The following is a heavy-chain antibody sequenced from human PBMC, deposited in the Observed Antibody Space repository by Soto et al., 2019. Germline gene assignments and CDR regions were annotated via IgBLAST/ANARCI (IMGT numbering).Heavy chain of an antibody. CDR2: ISYDGSNK. CDR1: GFTFSSYG. Sequence: GGSLRLSCAASGFTFSSYGMHWVRQAPGKGLEWVAVISYDGSNKYYADSVKGRFTISRDNSKNTLYLQMNSLRAEDTAVYYCAKTYYDFWSGFHYYYYGMDVWGPGTTVTVSS. V-gene: IGHV3-30*18. CDR3: AKTYYDFWSGFHYYYYGMDV. D-gene: IGHD3-3*01. J-gene: IGHJ6*02.